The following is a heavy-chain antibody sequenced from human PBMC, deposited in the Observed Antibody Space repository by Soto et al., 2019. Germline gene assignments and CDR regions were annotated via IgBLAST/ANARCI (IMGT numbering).Heavy chain of an antibody. CDR3: ARQESEIYYYCGMDV. Sequence: GESLKISCKGSGYSFTNYWIGWVRQMPGKGLEWMGIIYPGDSNTKYSPSFQARVTISADKSISTAYLQWSSLKASDIAIYYFARQESEIYYYCGMDVWGQGTTVTVSS. CDR1: GYSFTNYW. V-gene: IGHV5-51*01. J-gene: IGHJ6*02. CDR2: IYPGDSNT.